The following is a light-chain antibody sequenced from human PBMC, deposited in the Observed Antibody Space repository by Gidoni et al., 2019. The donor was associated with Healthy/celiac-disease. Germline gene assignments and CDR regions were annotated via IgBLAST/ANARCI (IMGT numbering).Light chain of an antibody. J-gene: IGKJ4*01. Sequence: DIVMTQSQDSLDVSLCERATINCKSSQSVLYSSNNKHYLAWYQQKPGQPPKLLIYWASTRESGVPDRFSGSGSGTDFTLTISSLQAEDVAVYYCQQYYSTPLTFXGXTKVEIK. CDR1: QSVLYSSNNKHY. CDR2: WAS. CDR3: QQYYSTPLT. V-gene: IGKV4-1*01.